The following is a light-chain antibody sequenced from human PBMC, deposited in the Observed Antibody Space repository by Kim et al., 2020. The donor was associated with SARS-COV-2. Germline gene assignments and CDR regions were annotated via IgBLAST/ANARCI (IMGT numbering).Light chain of an antibody. CDR1: SLRSYY. J-gene: IGLJ2*01. V-gene: IGLV3-19*01. CDR3: NSRDSNDNVV. CDR2: GKD. Sequence: VALGQTVRITCQGDSLRSYYATGYQQKPGQAPKVVIYGKDNRPSGIPDRFSGSSSGNTAYLTITGTQAGDEADYYCNSRDSNDNVVFGGGTKVTVL.